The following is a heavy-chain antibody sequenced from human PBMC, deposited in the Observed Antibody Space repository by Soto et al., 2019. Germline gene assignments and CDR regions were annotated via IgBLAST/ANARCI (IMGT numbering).Heavy chain of an antibody. CDR2: IYPGDSDT. J-gene: IGHJ4*02. CDR1: GYSFTSYW. Sequence: GVPLKICCKGAGYSFTSYWSGWVRQMTGKGLEWMGIIYPGDSDTRYSPSFQGQVTISADKSISTAYLQWSSLKASDTAMYYCARFLILYSSSSHFDYWGQGTLVTVSS. D-gene: IGHD6-6*01. CDR3: ARFLILYSSSSHFDY. V-gene: IGHV5-51*01.